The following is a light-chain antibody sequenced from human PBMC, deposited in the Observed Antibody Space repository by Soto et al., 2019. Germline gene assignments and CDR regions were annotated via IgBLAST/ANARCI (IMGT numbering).Light chain of an antibody. CDR3: QQYGSSPIT. CDR2: DGS. J-gene: IGKJ5*01. V-gene: IGKV3-20*01. CDR1: QSVSGF. Sequence: EIVLTQSPATLSLSPGERATLSCRASQSVSGFLAWYQQKPGQAPRLLIYDGSNRATGIPARFSGSGSGTDFTLTISRLEPEDFAVYYCQQYGSSPITFGQGTRLEIK.